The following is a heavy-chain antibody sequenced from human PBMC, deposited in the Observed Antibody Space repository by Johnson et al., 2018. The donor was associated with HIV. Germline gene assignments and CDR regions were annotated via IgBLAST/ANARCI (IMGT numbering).Heavy chain of an antibody. CDR1: RFSFSSNY. V-gene: IGHV3-7*03. CDR2: IKQDGSEK. Sequence: MLLVESGGGLVQPGGSLRLSCAASRFSFSSNYMSWVRQAPGKGLEWVANIKQDGSEKYYEDSVKGRFTISRDNAKNSLYLQMNSLRVEDTAVYFCARDLPYCSGGLCQTDAFDIWGQGTMVTVSS. CDR3: ARDLPYCSGGLCQTDAFDI. J-gene: IGHJ3*02. D-gene: IGHD2-8*02.